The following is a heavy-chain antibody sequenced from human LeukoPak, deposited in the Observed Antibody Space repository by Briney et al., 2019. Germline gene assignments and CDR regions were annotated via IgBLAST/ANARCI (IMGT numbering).Heavy chain of an antibody. CDR1: GGSISSYY. J-gene: IGHJ3*02. Sequence: SETLSLTCTVSGGSISSYYWSWIRQPPAKGLEWIGYIYYSGSTNYNPSLKSRVTISVDTSKNQFSLKLSSVTAADTAVYYCARHEVVGASDAFDIWGQGTMVTVSS. CDR3: ARHEVVGASDAFDI. CDR2: IYYSGST. V-gene: IGHV4-59*08. D-gene: IGHD1-26*01.